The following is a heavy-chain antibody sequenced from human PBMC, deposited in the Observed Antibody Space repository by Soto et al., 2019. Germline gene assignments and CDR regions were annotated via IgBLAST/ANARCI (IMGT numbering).Heavy chain of an antibody. CDR1: RFGFSSYA. CDR2: ISHDGRKE. Sequence: GGSLRLSCVGSRFGFSSYAMHWVRQAPGKGLEWVTSISHDGRKEYNADSVRGRFTISRDNSKNTVYLQMNSLRAEDTAVYYCAAQDGFDIWGQGTMVTVSS. J-gene: IGHJ3*02. V-gene: IGHV3-30*04. CDR3: AAQDGFDI.